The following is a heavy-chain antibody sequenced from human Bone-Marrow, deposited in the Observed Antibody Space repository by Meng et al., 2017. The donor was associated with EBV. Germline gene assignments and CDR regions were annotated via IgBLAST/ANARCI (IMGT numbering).Heavy chain of an antibody. J-gene: IGHJ4*02. Sequence: HITLKESGPTLATPTPPLTLTCTFSGFPLSTSGVVVGWIRQPPGKALEWLALIYWDDDKRYSPSLKSRLTITQDTSKNRVVLTMTNMDPVDTATYYCAGRRSGSYYSLDYWGQGTLVTVSS. CDR1: GFPLSTSGVV. V-gene: IGHV2-5*02. D-gene: IGHD3-10*01. CDR2: IYWDDDK. CDR3: AGRRSGSYYSLDY.